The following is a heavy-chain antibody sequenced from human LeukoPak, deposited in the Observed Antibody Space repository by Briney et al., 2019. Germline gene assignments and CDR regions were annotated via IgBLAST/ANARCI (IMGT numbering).Heavy chain of an antibody. CDR3: ARRAVDYDFWSGYYTEDWFDP. D-gene: IGHD3-3*01. CDR2: IYYSGST. CDR1: GGSISSSSYY. V-gene: IGHV4-39*07. Sequence: PSETLSLTCTVSGGSISSSSYYWGWIRQPPGKGLEWIGSIYYSGSTYYNPSLKSRVTISVDTSKNQFSLKLSSVTAADTAVYYCARRAVDYDFWSGYYTEDWFDPWGQGTLVTVSS. J-gene: IGHJ5*02.